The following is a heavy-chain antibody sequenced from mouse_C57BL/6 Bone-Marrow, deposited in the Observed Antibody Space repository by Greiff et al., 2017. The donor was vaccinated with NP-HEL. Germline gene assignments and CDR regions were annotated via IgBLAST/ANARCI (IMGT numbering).Heavy chain of an antibody. Sequence: EVQLQESGGDLVKPGGSLKLSCAASGFTFSSYGMSWVRQTPDKRLEWVATISSGGSYTYYPDSVKGRFTISRDNAKNTLYLQMSSLKSEDTAMYYCARRDYRGYYAMDYWGQGTSVTVSS. V-gene: IGHV5-6*01. CDR3: ARRDYRGYYAMDY. J-gene: IGHJ4*01. D-gene: IGHD2-14*01. CDR1: GFTFSSYG. CDR2: ISSGGSYT.